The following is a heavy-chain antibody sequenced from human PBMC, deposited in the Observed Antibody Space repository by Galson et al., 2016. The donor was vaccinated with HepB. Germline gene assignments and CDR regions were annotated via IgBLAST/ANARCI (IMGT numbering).Heavy chain of an antibody. CDR1: DFTFSSYV. D-gene: IGHD3-3*01. V-gene: IGHV3-23*01. CDR2: ISGNGGST. J-gene: IGHJ6*02. CDR3: AKEGTIFGAVPYGMDV. Sequence: SLRLSCAASDFTFSSYVMSWVRQAPGKGLEWVSTISGNGGSTYYADSVKGRFTISRDNSKNTLYLQMNSLRAEDTAVYYCAKEGTIFGAVPYGMDVWGQGTTVTVSS.